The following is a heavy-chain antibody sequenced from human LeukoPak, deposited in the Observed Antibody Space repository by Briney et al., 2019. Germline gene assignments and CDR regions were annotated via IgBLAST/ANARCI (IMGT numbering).Heavy chain of an antibody. CDR3: ARSRAWLVDY. V-gene: IGHV3-66*01. D-gene: IGHD5-12*01. Sequence: GGSLRLSCAASGFTVSTNYMSWVRQAPGRGLEWVSVIYSGSSSTYYADAVKGRFTISRDNSKNTLYLQMNSLRAEDTAVYYCARSRAWLVDYWGQGTLVTVSS. CDR1: GFTVSTNY. CDR2: IYSGSSST. J-gene: IGHJ4*02.